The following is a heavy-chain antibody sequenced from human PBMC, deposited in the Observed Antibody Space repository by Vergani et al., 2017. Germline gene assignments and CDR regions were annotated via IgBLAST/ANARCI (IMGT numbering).Heavy chain of an antibody. J-gene: IGHJ4*02. Sequence: QVQLVQSGSEVRKPGASVKVSCQVSGYSLTELTIHWVRQAPGKGLEWMGGFDPEHGEVTFAHHIQGRVTMTEDRSTDTAYMELSSLRPEDTALYYCAKFPLNITTPDRGDFWGQGSLVTVSS. CDR3: AKFPLNITTPDRGDF. D-gene: IGHD1-1*01. V-gene: IGHV1-24*01. CDR2: FDPEHGEV. CDR1: GYSLTELT.